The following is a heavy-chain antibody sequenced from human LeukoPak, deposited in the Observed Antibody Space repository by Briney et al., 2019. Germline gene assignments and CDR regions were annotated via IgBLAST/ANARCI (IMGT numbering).Heavy chain of an antibody. CDR2: IYYSGST. D-gene: IGHD4-17*01. V-gene: IGHV4-31*03. Sequence: PSETLSLTCTVSGGSISSGGYYWSWIRHHPGKGLECIGYIYYSGSTYYNPSLKSRVTISVDTSKNQFSLKLSSVTAADTAVYYCALTHYGSWRRVQAFDIWGQGTMVTVSS. J-gene: IGHJ3*02. CDR1: GGSISSGGYY. CDR3: ALTHYGSWRRVQAFDI.